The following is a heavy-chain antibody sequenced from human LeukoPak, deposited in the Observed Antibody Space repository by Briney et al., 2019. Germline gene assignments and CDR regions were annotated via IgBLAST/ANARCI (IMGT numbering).Heavy chain of an antibody. J-gene: IGHJ4*02. D-gene: IGHD6-13*01. CDR2: ISSSSSYI. V-gene: IGHV3-21*01. CDR1: GFTFSSYS. CDR3: ARGVSSSWYERWYYFDY. Sequence: GGSLRLSCAASGFTFSSYSMNWVRQAPGKGLEWVSSISSSSSYIYYADSVKGRFTISRDNAKNSLYLQMNGLRAEDTAVYYCARGVSSSWYERWYYFDYWGQGALVTVSS.